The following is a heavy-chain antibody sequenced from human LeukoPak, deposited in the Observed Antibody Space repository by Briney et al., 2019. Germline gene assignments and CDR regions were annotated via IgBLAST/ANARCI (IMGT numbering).Heavy chain of an antibody. CDR1: GGSISSSSYY. CDR2: IYYSGST. V-gene: IGHV4-39*07. Sequence: PSETLSLTCTVSGGSISSSSYYWGWIRQPPGKGLEWIGSIYYSGSTYYNPSLKSRVTISVDTSKNQFSLKLSSVTAADTAVYYCARGSGSYPPGFRNWGQGTLVTVSS. D-gene: IGHD1-26*01. J-gene: IGHJ4*02. CDR3: ARGSGSYPPGFRN.